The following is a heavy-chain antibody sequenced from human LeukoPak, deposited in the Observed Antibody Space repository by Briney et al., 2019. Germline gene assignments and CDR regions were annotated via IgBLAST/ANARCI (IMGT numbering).Heavy chain of an antibody. J-gene: IGHJ5*02. CDR3: AREVVVVAATPFSPTFPTFDP. Sequence: ASVKVSCKAFGYTFTGYYMHWVRQAPGQGLEWMGWINPNSGGTNYAQKFQGRVTMTRDTSISTAYMELSGLRSDDTAVYYCAREVVVVAATPFSPTFPTFDPWGQGTLVTVSS. CDR2: INPNSGGT. D-gene: IGHD2-15*01. V-gene: IGHV1-2*02. CDR1: GYTFTGYY.